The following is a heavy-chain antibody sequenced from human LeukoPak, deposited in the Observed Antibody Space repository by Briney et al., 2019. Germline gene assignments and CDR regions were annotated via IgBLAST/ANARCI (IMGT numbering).Heavy chain of an antibody. J-gene: IGHJ5*02. Sequence: GASVKVSCKASGYTFTGYYMHWVRQAPGQGLEWMGGIIPIFGTANYAQKFQGRVTITADKSTSTAYMELSSLRSEDTAVYYCARRRNILGTPNWFDPWGQGTLVTVSS. V-gene: IGHV1-69*06. CDR3: ARRRNILGTPNWFDP. CDR1: GYTFTGYY. D-gene: IGHD3-9*01. CDR2: IIPIFGTA.